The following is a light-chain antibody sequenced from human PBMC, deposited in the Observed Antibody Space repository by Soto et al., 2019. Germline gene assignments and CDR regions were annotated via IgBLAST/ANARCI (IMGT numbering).Light chain of an antibody. Sequence: EIVLTQSPATLSLSPGERATLSCRASESVSTYLVWYQQKPGQAPRLLIYDASNRATGIPARFSGSGSVTDFILTISSLEHEDFAVYYCQQRSDLLTFGGGTKVEIK. V-gene: IGKV3-11*01. CDR1: ESVSTY. CDR3: QQRSDLLT. CDR2: DAS. J-gene: IGKJ4*01.